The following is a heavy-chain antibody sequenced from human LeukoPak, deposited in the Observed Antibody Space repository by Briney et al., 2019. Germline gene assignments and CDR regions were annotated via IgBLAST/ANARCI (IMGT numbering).Heavy chain of an antibody. D-gene: IGHD4-17*01. Sequence: GGSLRLSCAVSGFTFSNYAMNWVRQAPGKGLEWVAVISYDGSNKYYADSVKGRFTISRDNSKNTLYLQMNSLRVEDTAVYYCARVSPNTVTTLQYFDYWGQGTLVTVSS. V-gene: IGHV3-30*04. CDR2: ISYDGSNK. CDR3: ARVSPNTVTTLQYFDY. CDR1: GFTFSNYA. J-gene: IGHJ4*02.